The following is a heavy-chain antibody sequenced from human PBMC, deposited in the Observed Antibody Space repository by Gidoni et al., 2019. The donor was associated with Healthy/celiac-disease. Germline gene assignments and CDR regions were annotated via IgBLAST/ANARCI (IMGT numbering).Heavy chain of an antibody. CDR2: IKSKTDGGTT. D-gene: IGHD4-17*01. CDR3: TTAGYGDYGFDY. V-gene: IGHV3-15*01. CDR1: GFTFSNAW. J-gene: IGHJ4*02. Sequence: EVQLVESGGGLVKPGGSRRLSCAASGFTFSNAWMGWVRQAPGKGLEWVGRIKSKTDGGTTDYAAPVKGRFTISRDDSKNTLYLQMNSLKTEDTAVYYCTTAGYGDYGFDYWGQGTLVTVSS.